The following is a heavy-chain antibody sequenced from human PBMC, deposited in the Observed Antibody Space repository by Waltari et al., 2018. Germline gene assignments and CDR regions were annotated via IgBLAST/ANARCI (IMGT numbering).Heavy chain of an antibody. V-gene: IGHV4-39*01. J-gene: IGHJ4*02. Sequence: QLQLQESGPGLVKPSETLSLTCPVSGGSIRSSSYYWGWSRQPPGKGLEWIGSIYYSGSTYYNPSLKSRVTISVDTSKNQFSLKLSSVTAADTAVYYCARHDRSSSGWYRFDYWGQGTLVTVSS. CDR1: GGSIRSSSYY. CDR3: ARHDRSSSGWYRFDY. D-gene: IGHD6-19*01. CDR2: IYYSGST.